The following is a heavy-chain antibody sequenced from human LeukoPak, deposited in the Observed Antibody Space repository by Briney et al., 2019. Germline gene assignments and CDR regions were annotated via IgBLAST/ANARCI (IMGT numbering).Heavy chain of an antibody. CDR1: GFAFSSYW. Sequence: GGSLRLSCAASGFAFSSYWMHWVRQDPGKGLVWVSRINTDGTTTVYADSVRGRFTISRDNAKNTLYLQMNCLRGEDTAVYYCVRDGHGGSGSYWGQGTLVTVSS. V-gene: IGHV3-74*01. D-gene: IGHD2-15*01. J-gene: IGHJ4*02. CDR2: INTDGTTT. CDR3: VRDGHGGSGSY.